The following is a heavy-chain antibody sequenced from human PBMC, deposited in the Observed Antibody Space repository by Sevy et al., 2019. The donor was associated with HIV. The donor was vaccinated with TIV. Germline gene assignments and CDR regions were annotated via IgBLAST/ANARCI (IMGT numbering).Heavy chain of an antibody. CDR2: IPSXHNIT. D-gene: IGHD3-9*01. CDR3: AKKRGLSGXYSGXDX. J-gene: IGHJ6*01. V-gene: IGHV3-23*01. CDR1: GFTFSNYA. Sequence: GGSLRLSCAASGFTFSNYAMXWVRQAPGKGLEWVXAIPSXHNITYYAESVKGRFTISRDNSKNTLYLEMNSLRADDTAVYYCAKKRGLSGXYSGXDXWGQGTMVTVSS.